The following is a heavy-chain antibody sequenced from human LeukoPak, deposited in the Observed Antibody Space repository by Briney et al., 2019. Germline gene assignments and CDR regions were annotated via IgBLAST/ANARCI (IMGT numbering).Heavy chain of an antibody. J-gene: IGHJ4*02. Sequence: GGSLRLSCAASGFTVSSNYMSWVRQAPGKGLEWVSVIYSGGSTYYADSVKGRFTISRDNSKNTLYLQMNSLRAEDTAVYYCARVEAAADFHLDYWGQGTLVTVSS. CDR2: IYSGGST. CDR3: ARVEAAADFHLDY. V-gene: IGHV3-53*01. CDR1: GFTVSSNY. D-gene: IGHD6-13*01.